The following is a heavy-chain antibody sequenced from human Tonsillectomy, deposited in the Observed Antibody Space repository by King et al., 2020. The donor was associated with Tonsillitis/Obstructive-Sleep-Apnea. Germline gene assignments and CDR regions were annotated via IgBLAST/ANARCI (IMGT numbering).Heavy chain of an antibody. D-gene: IGHD3-10*01. CDR3: AIDGEYYFDY. CDR1: GYSLTSYW. Sequence: QLVQSGAEVKKPAESLRISCKGSGYSLTSYWINWVRQMPGKGLEWMGRIDPSDSYTNYSPSFQGHVTISADKSISTAYLQWSSLKASDTAMYYCAIDGEYYFDYWGQGTLVTVSS. CDR2: IDPSDSYT. V-gene: IGHV5-10-1*01. J-gene: IGHJ4*02.